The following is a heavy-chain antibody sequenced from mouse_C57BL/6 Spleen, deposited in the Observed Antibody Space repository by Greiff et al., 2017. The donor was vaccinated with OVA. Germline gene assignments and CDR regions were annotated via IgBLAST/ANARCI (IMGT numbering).Heavy chain of an antibody. CDR3: ARSNYGYWYFDV. CDR1: GFTFSDYG. V-gene: IGHV5-17*01. CDR2: ISSGSSTI. J-gene: IGHJ1*03. D-gene: IGHD2-5*01. Sequence: EVMLVESGAGLVKPGGSLKLSCAASGFTFSDYGMHWVRQAPEKGLEWVAYISSGSSTIYYADTVKGRSTLSRDNATNTLFLQMTSLRSEDTAMYYCARSNYGYWYFDVWGTGATVTVDS.